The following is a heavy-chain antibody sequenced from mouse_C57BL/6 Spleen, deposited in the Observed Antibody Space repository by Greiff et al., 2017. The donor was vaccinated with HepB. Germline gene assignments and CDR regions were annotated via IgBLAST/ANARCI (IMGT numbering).Heavy chain of an antibody. CDR1: GFSLTSYG. J-gene: IGHJ1*03. V-gene: IGHV2-5*01. CDR2: IWRGGST. CDR3: AKNRGNSYWYFDV. Sequence: QVQLKESGPGLVQPSQSLSITCTVSGFSLTSYGVHWVRQSPGKGLEWLGVIWRGGSTDYNAAFMSRLSITKDNSKSQVFFKMNSLQADDTAIYYCAKNRGNSYWYFDVWGTGTTVTVSS. D-gene: IGHD2-1*01.